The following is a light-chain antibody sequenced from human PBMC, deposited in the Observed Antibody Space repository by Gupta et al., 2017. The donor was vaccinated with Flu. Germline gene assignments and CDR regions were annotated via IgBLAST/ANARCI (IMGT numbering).Light chain of an antibody. CDR2: GAS. Sequence: EIVLTQSPGTLSLSPGQRATLSCRASQSIASTYSAWYQQKHGQAPRLLIYGASNRATGIPDRFSGSGSGTDFTLTISRLEPEDSAVYYCQQSGSSPLTFGGGTKVEIK. CDR3: QQSGSSPLT. CDR1: QSIASTY. J-gene: IGKJ4*01. V-gene: IGKV3-20*01.